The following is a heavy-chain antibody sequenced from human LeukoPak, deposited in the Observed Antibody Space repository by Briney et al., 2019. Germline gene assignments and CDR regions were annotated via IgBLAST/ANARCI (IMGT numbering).Heavy chain of an antibody. D-gene: IGHD6-6*01. CDR3: ARGIAARPDY. Sequence: ASVKVSCKASGYTFTGYYMHWVRQAPGQGLEWMGRINPNSGGTNYAQKCQGRGTMARDTSLSTAYMELSRLRSDDTAVYYCARGIAARPDYWGQGTLVTVPS. J-gene: IGHJ4*02. V-gene: IGHV1-2*06. CDR1: GYTFTGYY. CDR2: INPNSGGT.